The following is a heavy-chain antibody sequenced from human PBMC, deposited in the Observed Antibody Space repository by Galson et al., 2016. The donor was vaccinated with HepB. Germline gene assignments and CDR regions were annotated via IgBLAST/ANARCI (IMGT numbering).Heavy chain of an antibody. Sequence: SETLSLTCSVSVGAMKTFYWSWIRQSPGKGLEWIGYIYHSGTTYYKPSLKSRVPISIDTWNNKFSLKMTGMTASDTAVYYCARHWGRNSRIDYWGQGTLVTVSS. CDR1: VGAMKTFY. V-gene: IGHV4-59*08. J-gene: IGHJ4*02. CDR2: IYHSGTT. CDR3: ARHWGRNSRIDY. D-gene: IGHD3-16*01.